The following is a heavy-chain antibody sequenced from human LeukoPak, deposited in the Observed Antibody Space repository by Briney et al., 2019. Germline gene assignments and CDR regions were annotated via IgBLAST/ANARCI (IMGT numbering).Heavy chain of an antibody. V-gene: IGHV1-69*13. CDR2: IIPIFGTA. J-gene: IGHJ3*02. CDR3: ARPVEMATISGAFDI. CDR1: GGTFSSYA. D-gene: IGHD5-24*01. Sequence: GASVKVSCKASGGTFSSYAISWVRQAPGQGLEWMGGIIPIFGTANYAQKFQGRVTITADESTSTAYMGLSSLRSEDTAVYYCARPVEMATISGAFDIWGQGTMVTVSS.